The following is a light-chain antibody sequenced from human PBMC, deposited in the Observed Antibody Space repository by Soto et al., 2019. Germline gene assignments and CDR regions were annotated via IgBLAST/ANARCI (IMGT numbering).Light chain of an antibody. J-gene: IGKJ1*01. CDR3: QQRSNWPPWT. CDR2: DAS. CDR1: QFVSSY. V-gene: IGKV3-11*01. Sequence: EIVLTQSPATLSLSPGKRATLSCRANQFVSSYLAWYQQKPGQAPRLLIYDASNRATGIPARFSGSGSGTDFTLTISSLEPEDFAVYYCQQRSNWPPWTFGQGTKVDIK.